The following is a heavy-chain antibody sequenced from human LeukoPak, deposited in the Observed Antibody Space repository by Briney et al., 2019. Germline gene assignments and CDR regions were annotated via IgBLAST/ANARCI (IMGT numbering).Heavy chain of an antibody. V-gene: IGHV3-73*01. J-gene: IGHJ5*02. CDR3: TRRYGRNSWWFDP. Sequence: GGSLRLSCAASGLTFSGSAMHWVRQASGKGLEWVALIRSKANNYATAYAASVKGRFTISRDDSKNTAYLEMNSLKSEDTAVYYCTRRYGRNSWWFDPWGQGTLVTVSS. D-gene: IGHD4-23*01. CDR1: GLTFSGSA. CDR2: IRSKANNYAT.